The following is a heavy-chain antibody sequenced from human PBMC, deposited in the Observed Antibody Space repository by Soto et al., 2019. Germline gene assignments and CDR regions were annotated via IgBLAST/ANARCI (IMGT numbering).Heavy chain of an antibody. J-gene: IGHJ6*02. Sequence: TLSLTCAVSGGSISSGGYSWSWIRQPPGKDLEWIGYIYHSGSTYYNPSLKSRVTISVDRSKNQFSLKLSSVTAADTAVYYCARDRYYDYVWGHYYYGMDVWGQGTTVTVSS. V-gene: IGHV4-30-2*01. CDR2: IYHSGST. CDR3: ARDRYYDYVWGHYYYGMDV. CDR1: GGSISSGGYS. D-gene: IGHD3-16*01.